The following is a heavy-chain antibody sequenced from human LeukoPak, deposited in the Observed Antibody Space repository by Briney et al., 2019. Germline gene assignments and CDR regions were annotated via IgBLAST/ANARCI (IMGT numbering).Heavy chain of an antibody. Sequence: SETLSLTCTVSGGSISSYYWSWIRQPPGKGLELIGYIYDSGSTNYNPSLKSRVTMSVDTSKNQFSLKLSSVTAADTAVYYCARDKKGFWSGYYIYYMDVWGKGTTVTVSS. V-gene: IGHV4-59*12. CDR3: ARDKKGFWSGYYIYYMDV. CDR2: IYDSGST. D-gene: IGHD3-3*01. CDR1: GGSISSYY. J-gene: IGHJ6*03.